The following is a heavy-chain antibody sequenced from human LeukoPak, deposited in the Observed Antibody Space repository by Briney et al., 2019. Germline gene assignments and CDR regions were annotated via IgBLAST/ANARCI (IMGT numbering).Heavy chain of an antibody. V-gene: IGHV1-69*01. Sequence: GGSLRLSCAASGFTFSSYAISWVRQAPGQGLEWMGGIIPIFGTANYAQKFQGRVTITADESTSTAYMELSSLRSEDTAVYYCASSRSGSYYKYYFDYWGQGTLVTVSS. D-gene: IGHD3-10*01. CDR3: ASSRSGSYYKYYFDY. CDR2: IIPIFGTA. CDR1: GFTFSSYA. J-gene: IGHJ4*02.